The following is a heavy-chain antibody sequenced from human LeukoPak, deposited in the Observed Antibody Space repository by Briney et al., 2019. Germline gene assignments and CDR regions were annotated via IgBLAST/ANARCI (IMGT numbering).Heavy chain of an antibody. J-gene: IGHJ6*04. CDR3: AELGITMIGGV. CDR1: GFTFSSRDW. CDR2: IKQDGSEK. Sequence: GGSLRLSCVASGFTFSSRDWMTWVRQAPGQGLEWVANIKQDGSEKNYVDSVKGRFTISRDNAKNSLYLQMNSLRAEDTAVYYCAELGITMIGGVWGKGTTVTISS. V-gene: IGHV3-7*01. D-gene: IGHD3-10*02.